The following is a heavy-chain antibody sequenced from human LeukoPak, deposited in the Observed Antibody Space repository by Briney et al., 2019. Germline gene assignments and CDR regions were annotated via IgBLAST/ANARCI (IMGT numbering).Heavy chain of an antibody. Sequence: SETLSLTCTVSGGSISSSNYYWGWIRQPPGKGLEWIGSIYYSGSTYYNPSLKSRVTISVDTSKNQFSLKLSSVTAADTAVYYCARHFCSGGSCYPGYFDYWGQGTLVTVSS. CDR3: ARHFCSGGSCYPGYFDY. D-gene: IGHD2-15*01. CDR2: IYYSGST. J-gene: IGHJ4*02. V-gene: IGHV4-39*01. CDR1: GGSISSSNYY.